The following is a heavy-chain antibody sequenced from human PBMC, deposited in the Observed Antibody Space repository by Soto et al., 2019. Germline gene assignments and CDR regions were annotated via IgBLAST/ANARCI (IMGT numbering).Heavy chain of an antibody. CDR3: AREYYYDSSGCTFDY. Sequence: SESMSLTCTVSGGSISSGDYYWSWIRQHPGKGMEWIGYIYYSGSTYYKPSLKSRVTISVGTSKNQFSLKLSSVTAADTAVYYCAREYYYDSSGCTFDYWGQGTLVTVSS. D-gene: IGHD3-22*01. CDR2: IYYSGST. CDR1: GGSISSGDYY. V-gene: IGHV4-30-4*01. J-gene: IGHJ4*02.